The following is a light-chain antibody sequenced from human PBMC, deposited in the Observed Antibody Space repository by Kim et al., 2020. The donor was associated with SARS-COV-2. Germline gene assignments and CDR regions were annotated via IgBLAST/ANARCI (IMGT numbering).Light chain of an antibody. J-gene: IGLJ1*01. V-gene: IGLV1-40*01. CDR3: QSYDSSVTGYV. CDR1: SSNIGMGYD. CDR2: DNT. Sequence: QSVLAQPPSVSGAPGQRVTISCTGSSSNIGMGYDVHWYRHLPGTAPKLVIYDNTNRPSGVPDRFSGSKSGTSASLAITGLQAEDEADYYCQSYDSSVTGYVFGAGTKVTVL.